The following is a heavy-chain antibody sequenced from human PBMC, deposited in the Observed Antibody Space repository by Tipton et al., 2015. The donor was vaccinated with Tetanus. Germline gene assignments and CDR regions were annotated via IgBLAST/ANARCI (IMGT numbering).Heavy chain of an antibody. J-gene: IGHJ6*02. CDR1: GGAISDNYYF. V-gene: IGHV4-39*01. CDR2: VYTSGRP. D-gene: IGHD1-26*01. Sequence: TLSLTCSVSGGAISDNYYFWAWIRQPPGKGLEWIGSVYTSGRPTFNPSLKSRVKVTVDTSKNQFSLRLDSVTAADTAVYYCARQSGRVVWQQRQWVNCFYGLDVWGRGTTVSVSS. CDR3: ARQSGRVVWQQRQWVNCFYGLDV.